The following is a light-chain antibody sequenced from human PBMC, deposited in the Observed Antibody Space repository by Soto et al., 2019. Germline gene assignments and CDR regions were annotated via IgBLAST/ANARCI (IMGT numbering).Light chain of an antibody. CDR2: LGS. V-gene: IGKV2-28*01. CDR1: QSLLHSNGYNY. CDR3: MQALQTSIT. J-gene: IGKJ5*01. Sequence: DIVMTQSPLSLPATPGEPASISCRSSQSLLHSNGYNYLDWYLQKPGQSPQLLIYLGSNRASGVPDRFSGSGSGTDFTLKINRVEAEDVGVYYCMQALQTSITFGQGTRLEIK.